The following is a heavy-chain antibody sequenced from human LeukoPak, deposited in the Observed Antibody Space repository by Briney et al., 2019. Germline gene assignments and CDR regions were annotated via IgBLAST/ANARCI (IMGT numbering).Heavy chain of an antibody. J-gene: IGHJ6*03. Sequence: GGSLRLSCAASGFTFSSYAMHWVRQAPGKGLEWVAVISYDGSNKYYADSVKGRFTISRDNSKNTLYLPMNSLRAEDTAVYYCARTLAPGYYYYMDVWGKGTTVTVSS. CDR3: ARTLAPGYYYYMDV. V-gene: IGHV3-30*04. CDR1: GFTFSSYA. D-gene: IGHD2-15*01. CDR2: ISYDGSNK.